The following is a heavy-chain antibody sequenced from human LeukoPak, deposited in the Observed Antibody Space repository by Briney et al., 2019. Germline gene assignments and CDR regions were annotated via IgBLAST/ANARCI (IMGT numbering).Heavy chain of an antibody. J-gene: IGHJ4*02. V-gene: IGHV3-23*01. CDR3: ARTDRLLRFLEWLPTRGFDY. D-gene: IGHD3-3*01. CDR2: ISGSGGST. Sequence: GGSLRLSCAASGFTFSSYAMSWVRQAPGKGLEWVSAISGSGGSTYYADSVKGRFTISRDNAKNSLYLQMNSLRAEDTAVYYCARTDRLLRFLEWLPTRGFDYWGQGTLVTVSS. CDR1: GFTFSSYA.